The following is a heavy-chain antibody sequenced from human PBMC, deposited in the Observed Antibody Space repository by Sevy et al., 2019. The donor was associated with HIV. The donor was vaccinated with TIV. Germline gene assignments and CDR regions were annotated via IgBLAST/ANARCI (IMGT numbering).Heavy chain of an antibody. CDR3: AKGRGYSYGTEFDY. D-gene: IGHD5-18*01. CDR1: GFTFDDYA. CDR2: ISWNSGSI. V-gene: IGHV3-9*01. Sequence: GGSLRLSCAASGFTFDDYAMDWVRQAPGKGLEWVSGISWNSGSIGYADSVKGRFTISRDNAKNSLYLQMNSLRAEDTALYYCAKGRGYSYGTEFDYWGQGTLVTVSS. J-gene: IGHJ4*02.